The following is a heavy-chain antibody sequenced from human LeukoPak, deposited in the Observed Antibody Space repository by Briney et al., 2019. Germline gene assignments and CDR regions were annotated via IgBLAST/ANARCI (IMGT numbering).Heavy chain of an antibody. D-gene: IGHD4-23*01. Sequence: SEILSLTCAVSGGSISSSNWWSWVRQPPGKGLEWIGEIFHGGSTHYNPSLKSRVTISVDKSKNQFSLKLSSVTAADTAVYYCAKGWKPTEYYYYMDVWGKGTTVTVSS. CDR3: AKGWKPTEYYYYMDV. CDR1: GGSISSSNW. J-gene: IGHJ6*03. CDR2: IFHGGST. V-gene: IGHV4-4*02.